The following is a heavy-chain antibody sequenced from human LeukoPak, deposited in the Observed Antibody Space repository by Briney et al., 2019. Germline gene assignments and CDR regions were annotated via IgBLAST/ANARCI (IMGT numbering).Heavy chain of an antibody. CDR2: INPSGGTT. CDR1: GYTFTSYY. Sequence: GASVKVSCKASGYTFTSYYMHWVRQAPGQGLEWMGIINPSGGTTNYAQKFQGRVTMTRDTSTSTVYMELSSLRSEDTAVYYCAKRGYSYGEFDYWGQGTLVTVSS. J-gene: IGHJ4*02. D-gene: IGHD5-18*01. CDR3: AKRGYSYGEFDY. V-gene: IGHV1-46*01.